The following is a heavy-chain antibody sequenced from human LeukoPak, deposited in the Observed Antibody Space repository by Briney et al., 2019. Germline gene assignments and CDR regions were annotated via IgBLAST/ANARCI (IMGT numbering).Heavy chain of an antibody. Sequence: SETLSLTCAVYGGYFSGYYWSWIRQPPGKGLEWIGGINHSGSTNYNPSLKSRVTISVDTSKNQFSLKLSAVTAADTAVYYCARGVVVVTATTYNWFDPWGQGTLVTVSS. CDR2: INHSGST. V-gene: IGHV4-34*01. CDR3: ARGVVVVTATTYNWFDP. CDR1: GGYFSGYY. J-gene: IGHJ5*02. D-gene: IGHD2-21*02.